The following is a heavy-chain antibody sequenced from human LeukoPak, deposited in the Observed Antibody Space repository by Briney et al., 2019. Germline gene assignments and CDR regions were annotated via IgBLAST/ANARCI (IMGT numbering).Heavy chain of an antibody. CDR2: ISGSGGDT. CDR1: GFTFSSYA. D-gene: IGHD2-15*01. Sequence: PGGSLRLSCAVSGFTFSSYAMSWVRQAPGNGLEWVSAISGSGGDTYNADSVKGRFTISRDNSKNTLYLQMNSLRAEDTAVYYCAKTRGGSTAWSKGYYFDSWGQGTLVTVSS. CDR3: AKTRGGSTAWSKGYYFDS. V-gene: IGHV3-23*01. J-gene: IGHJ4*02.